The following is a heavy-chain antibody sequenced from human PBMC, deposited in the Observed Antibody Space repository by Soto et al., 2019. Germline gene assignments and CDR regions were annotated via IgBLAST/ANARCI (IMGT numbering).Heavy chain of an antibody. D-gene: IGHD3-10*01. J-gene: IGHJ2*01. CDR1: GFTFSSYA. V-gene: IGHV3-23*01. CDR3: ANTPENNMVRVVPYFDL. Sequence: GGSLRLSCAAAGFTFSSYAMSWVRQAPGKGLEWVSAIRGSGGSTYYADSVKGRFTIFRDNSKNTLYLQMNSLRAEDTAVYYCANTPENNMVRVVPYFDLWGRPTLVTVSS. CDR2: IRGSGGST.